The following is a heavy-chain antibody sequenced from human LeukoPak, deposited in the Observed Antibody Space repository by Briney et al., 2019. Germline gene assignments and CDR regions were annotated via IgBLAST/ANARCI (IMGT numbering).Heavy chain of an antibody. CDR3: TTDAPYYGSGSYFSDFQH. J-gene: IGHJ1*01. CDR1: GFTFTYAY. V-gene: IGHV3-15*01. Sequence: PGGSLRLSCAASGFTFTYAYMRWVRQAPGRGLEWVGRIKSKTVGGTTDYAAHVKGRFTISRDESNKTLHLQINSLKTEDTGVYYCTTDAPYYGSGSYFSDFQHWGQGTLVTVSS. D-gene: IGHD3-10*01. CDR2: IKSKTVGGTT.